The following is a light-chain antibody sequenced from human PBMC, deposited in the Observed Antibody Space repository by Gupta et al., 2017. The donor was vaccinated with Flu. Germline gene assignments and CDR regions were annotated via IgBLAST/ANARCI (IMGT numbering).Light chain of an antibody. CDR3: QQSDSNPWT. V-gene: IGKV1-39*01. CDR2: AAS. Sequence: DIQMTQSPSSLSASVGDRVTITCRASQSISSYLNWYQQKPGKAPKLLIYAASSLQSGVPSRFSGSGSWTDFTLTIIRLQPEDFATYYCQQSDSNPWTFGQGTKVEIK. J-gene: IGKJ1*01. CDR1: QSISSY.